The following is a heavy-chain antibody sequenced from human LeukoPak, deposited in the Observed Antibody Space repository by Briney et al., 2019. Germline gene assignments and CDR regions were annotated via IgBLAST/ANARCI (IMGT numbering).Heavy chain of an antibody. CDR3: ARWLQRDVYGDH. CDR1: DYTFTTYG. Sequence: ASVKVSCKASDYTFTTYGISWVRQAPGQGLEWMGWIDPNSGDKSYAQKFQGRITMTIDTSIGTAYMDLSSLRSDDTAMYYCARWLQRDVYGDHWGQGTQVTVSS. J-gene: IGHJ4*02. D-gene: IGHD5-24*01. V-gene: IGHV1-2*02. CDR2: IDPNSGDK.